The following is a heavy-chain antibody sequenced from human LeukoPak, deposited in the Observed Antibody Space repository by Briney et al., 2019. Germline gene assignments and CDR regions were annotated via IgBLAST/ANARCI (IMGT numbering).Heavy chain of an antibody. CDR1: EFTLSDYS. J-gene: IGHJ4*02. V-gene: IGHV3-48*01. CDR2: ISTTGSPK. Sequence: GSLRLSCAASEFTLSDYSLNWVRQSPGKGLEWISYISTTGSPKYHADSVRGRFTLSRDNSKNTLYLQMNSLRAEDTAVYYCAKNGKYYFDYWGQGTLLTVSS. CDR3: AKNGKYYFDY.